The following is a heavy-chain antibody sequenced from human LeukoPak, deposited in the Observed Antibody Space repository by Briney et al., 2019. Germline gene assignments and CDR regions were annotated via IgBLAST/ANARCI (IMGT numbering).Heavy chain of an antibody. V-gene: IGHV3-53*01. CDR3: ARRAGEYSHPYDY. CDR1: GFTVSINS. D-gene: IGHD4-17*01. J-gene: IGHJ4*02. Sequence: GGSLRLSCTVSGFTVSINSMSWVRQAPGKGLEGVSFIYSGGNTHYSDSVKGRFTISRDNPKNTLYLQMNSLRAEDTAVYYCARRAGEYSHPYDYWGQGTLVTVSS. CDR2: IYSGGNT.